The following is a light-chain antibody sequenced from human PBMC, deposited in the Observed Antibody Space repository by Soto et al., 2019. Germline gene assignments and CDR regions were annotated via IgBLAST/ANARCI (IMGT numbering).Light chain of an antibody. J-gene: IGLJ1*01. CDR3: SSYTGSSTLV. Sequence: QSALTQPASVSGSPGQSIAISCNGTSSDVGGYNYVSWYQQHPGKAPKFMIYEVSNRPSGVSNRFSGSKSGNTASLTISGLQAEDEADYYCSSYTGSSTLVFGTGTKLTVL. V-gene: IGLV2-14*01. CDR2: EVS. CDR1: SSDVGGYNY.